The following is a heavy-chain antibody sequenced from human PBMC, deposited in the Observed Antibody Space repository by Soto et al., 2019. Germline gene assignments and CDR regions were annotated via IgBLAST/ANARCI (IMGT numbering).Heavy chain of an antibody. CDR3: ARTTWELGVRFDY. Sequence: GGSLRLSCAASGFPFSDFYMTWIRRAPGRGLQCLSYISGRGGTVYYADSVKGRFTISRDNAKNSLDLQMDGLRGDDTGVYYCARTTWELGVRFDYWGQGALVTVSS. J-gene: IGHJ4*02. D-gene: IGHD1-26*01. V-gene: IGHV3-11*01. CDR2: ISGRGGTV. CDR1: GFPFSDFY.